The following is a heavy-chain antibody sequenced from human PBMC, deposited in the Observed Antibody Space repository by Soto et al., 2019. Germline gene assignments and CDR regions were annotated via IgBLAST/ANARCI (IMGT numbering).Heavy chain of an antibody. CDR3: TTGIYYDILTGYHNVAY. V-gene: IGHV3-15*01. CDR1: GLNLSHPW. Sequence: PGGSLRLSCAASGLNLSHPWMTWVRQAAGKGLEWVGRIKSKTDGGTADYAAPVKGRFTISRDDSKNTVYLQMNSLKTEDTAVYYRTTGIYYDILTGYHNVAYWGQGTLVTVSS. J-gene: IGHJ4*02. CDR2: IKSKTDGGTA. D-gene: IGHD3-9*01.